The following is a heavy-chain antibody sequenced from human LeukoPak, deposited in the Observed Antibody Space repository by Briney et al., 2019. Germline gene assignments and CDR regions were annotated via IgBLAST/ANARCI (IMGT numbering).Heavy chain of an antibody. CDR1: GGPINTSSYY. CDR2: ILYSGTT. CDR3: ARDVFEPYYFDF. J-gene: IGHJ4*02. Sequence: SETLSLTCIVSGGPINTSSYYWAWIRQPPGKGLEWIGSILYSGTTFYNPSLRSRVTISVDTSTDQFSLKMFSLTAADTAIYFCARDVFEPYYFDFWGQGTLVTVSS. V-gene: IGHV4-39*07. D-gene: IGHD3-3*01.